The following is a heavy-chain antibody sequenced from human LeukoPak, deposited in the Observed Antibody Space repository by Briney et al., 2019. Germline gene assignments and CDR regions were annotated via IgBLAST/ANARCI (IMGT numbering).Heavy chain of an antibody. V-gene: IGHV4-34*01. CDR3: ARRHYDFWSGYPIDY. CDR2: INHSGST. Sequence: SETLSLTCAVYGGSFSGYYWSWIRQPPGKGLEWIGEINHSGSTNYNPSLKSRVTISVDTSKNQFSLKLSSATAADTAVYYCARRHYDFWSGYPIDYWGQGTLVTVSS. CDR1: GGSFSGYY. D-gene: IGHD3-3*01. J-gene: IGHJ4*02.